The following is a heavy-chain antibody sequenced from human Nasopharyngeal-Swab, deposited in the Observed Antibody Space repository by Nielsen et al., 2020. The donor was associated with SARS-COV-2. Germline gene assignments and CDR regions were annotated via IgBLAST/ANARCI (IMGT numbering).Heavy chain of an antibody. CDR3: ARSEIAAGRPYYYYGMDV. J-gene: IGHJ6*02. CDR2: IIPIFGTA. Sequence: SVKVSCKASGGTFSSYAISWVRQAPGQGLEWMGGIIPIFGTANYAQKFQGRVTITADESTSTAYMELSSLRSEDTAVYYCARSEIAAGRPYYYYGMDVWGQGTTVTVSS. V-gene: IGHV1-69*13. D-gene: IGHD6-13*01. CDR1: GGTFSSYA.